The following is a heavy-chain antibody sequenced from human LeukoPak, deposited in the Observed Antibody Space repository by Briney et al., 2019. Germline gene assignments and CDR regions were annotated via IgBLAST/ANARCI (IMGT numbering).Heavy chain of an antibody. CDR2: ITGSGDST. Sequence: PGGSLRHSCAASGFTFSSYAMSWVRQAPGKGLEWVSAITGSGDSTYYADSVKGRFTISRDNSKNTLYLQMNSLRAEDTAIYYCARRASVAAFDLWGRGTLVTVSS. V-gene: IGHV3-23*01. J-gene: IGHJ2*01. CDR1: GFTFSSYA. CDR3: ARRASVAAFDL. D-gene: IGHD6-25*01.